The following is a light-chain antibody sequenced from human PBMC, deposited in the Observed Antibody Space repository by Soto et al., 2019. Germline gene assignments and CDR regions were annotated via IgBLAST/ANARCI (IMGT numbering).Light chain of an antibody. J-gene: IGKJ1*01. V-gene: IGKV3-20*01. CDR2: GAS. CDR3: QQYGSSRWT. Sequence: EIVLTQSAGTLSLSPGERATLSCRASQSVSSIYLAWYQQKPGQAPRLLIYGASSRATGIPDRFSGSGSGTDFTLTISRLEPEDFALYYCQQYGSSRWTFGQGTKVEI. CDR1: QSVSSIY.